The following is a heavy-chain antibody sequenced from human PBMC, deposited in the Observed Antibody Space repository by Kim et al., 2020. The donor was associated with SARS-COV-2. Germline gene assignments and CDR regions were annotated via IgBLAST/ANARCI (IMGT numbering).Heavy chain of an antibody. D-gene: IGHD5-18*01. Sequence: ASVKVSCKASGYTFTSYGISWVRQAPGQGLEWMGWISAYNGNTNYAQKLQGRVTMTTDTSTSTAYMELRSLRSDDTAVYYCAREQVDTAPHCYYYGMDVWGQGTTVTVSS. V-gene: IGHV1-18*01. J-gene: IGHJ6*02. CDR3: AREQVDTAPHCYYYGMDV. CDR1: GYTFTSYG. CDR2: ISAYNGNT.